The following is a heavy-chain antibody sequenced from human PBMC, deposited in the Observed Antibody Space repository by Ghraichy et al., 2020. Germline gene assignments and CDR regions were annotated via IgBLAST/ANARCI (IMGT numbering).Heavy chain of an antibody. CDR3: ARDLATTVVTPGNAFDI. D-gene: IGHD4-23*01. Sequence: VKVSCKASGGTFSSYAISWVRQAPGQGLEWMGRIIPILGIANYAQKFQGRVTITADKSTSTAYMELSSLRSEDTAVYYCARDLATTVVTPGNAFDIWGQGTMVTVSS. CDR1: GGTFSSYA. CDR2: IIPILGIA. V-gene: IGHV1-69*04. J-gene: IGHJ3*02.